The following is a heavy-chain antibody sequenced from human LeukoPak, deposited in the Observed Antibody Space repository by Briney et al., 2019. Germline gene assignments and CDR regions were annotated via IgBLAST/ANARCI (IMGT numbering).Heavy chain of an antibody. CDR1: GFTFSTYV. D-gene: IGHD1-1*01. V-gene: IGHV3-23*01. J-gene: IGHJ4*02. CDR2: ISGSGGST. CDR3: AKGNWRYFDY. Sequence: GGSLRLSCAASGFTFSTYVMSWVRQAPGKGPEWVSAISGSGGSTYYADSVKGRFTISRDNSKNTLYLQMNSLGANDTAVYYCAKGNWRYFDYWGQGTLVTVSS.